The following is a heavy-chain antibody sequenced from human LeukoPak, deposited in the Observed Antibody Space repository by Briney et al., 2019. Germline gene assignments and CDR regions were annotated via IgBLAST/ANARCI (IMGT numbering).Heavy chain of an antibody. CDR2: IKQDGSEK. D-gene: IGHD3-3*01. Sequence: GGSLRLSCAASGFTFSSYWMSWVRQAPGKGLEWVANIKQDGSEKYYVDSVKGRFTISRDNAKNSLYLQMNSLRAEDTAEYYCARDNSLRRYDFWSGYEKRSNWFDPWGQGTLVTVSS. V-gene: IGHV3-7*03. CDR1: GFTFSSYW. CDR3: ARDNSLRRYDFWSGYEKRSNWFDP. J-gene: IGHJ5*02.